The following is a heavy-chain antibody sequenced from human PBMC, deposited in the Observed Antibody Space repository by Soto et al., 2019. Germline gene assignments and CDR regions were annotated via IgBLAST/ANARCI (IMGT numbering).Heavy chain of an antibody. V-gene: IGHV3-13*01. D-gene: IGHD5-18*01. J-gene: IGHJ4*02. Sequence: PGGSLRLSCAASGFTFSSYDMHWVRQATGKGLEWVSAIGTAGDTYYPGSVKGRFTISRDNAKNTLYLQMNSLRAEDTALYYCAKDRAYTYGYFDNWGQGSPVTVSS. CDR3: AKDRAYTYGYFDN. CDR2: IGTAGDT. CDR1: GFTFSSYD.